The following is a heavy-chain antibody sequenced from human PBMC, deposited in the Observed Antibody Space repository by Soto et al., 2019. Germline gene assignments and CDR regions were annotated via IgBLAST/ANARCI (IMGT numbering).Heavy chain of an antibody. CDR1: GGSISSSSYY. J-gene: IGHJ1*01. CDR2: IYYSGST. CDR3: ADGNYDYVWGSYRYEYFQH. Sequence: QLQLQESGPGLVKPSETLSLTCTVSGGSISSSSYYWGWIRQPPGKGLEWIGSIYYSGSTYYNPSLKSRVTISVDTSKNQFSLKLSSVTAADTAVYYCADGNYDYVWGSYRYEYFQHWGQGTLVTVSS. V-gene: IGHV4-39*01. D-gene: IGHD3-16*02.